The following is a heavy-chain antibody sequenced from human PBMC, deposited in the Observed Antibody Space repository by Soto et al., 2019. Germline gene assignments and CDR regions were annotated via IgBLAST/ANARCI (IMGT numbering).Heavy chain of an antibody. CDR3: AREASSHYYYYGMDV. CDR2: IIPIFGTA. V-gene: IGHV1-69*06. Sequence: SVKVPCKASGGTFSSYAISWVRQAPGQGFEWMGGIIPIFGTANYAQKFQGRVTITADKSTSTAYMELSSLRSEDTAVYYCAREASSHYYYYGMDVWGQGTTVTVSS. J-gene: IGHJ6*02. CDR1: GGTFSSYA.